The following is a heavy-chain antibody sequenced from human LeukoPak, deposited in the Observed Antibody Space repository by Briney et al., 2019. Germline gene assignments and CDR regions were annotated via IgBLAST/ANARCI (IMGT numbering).Heavy chain of an antibody. CDR3: ARDEKTMFWPYYFDY. CDR1: GGSISSRSYY. J-gene: IGHJ4*02. CDR2: IYYSGST. D-gene: IGHD3-9*01. V-gene: IGHV4-39*07. Sequence: KASETLSLTCTVSGGSISSRSYYWGWIRQPPGKGLEWIGSIYYSGSTYYNPSLKSRVTISVDTSKNQFSLKLSSVTAADTAVYYCARDEKTMFWPYYFDYWGQGTLVTVSS.